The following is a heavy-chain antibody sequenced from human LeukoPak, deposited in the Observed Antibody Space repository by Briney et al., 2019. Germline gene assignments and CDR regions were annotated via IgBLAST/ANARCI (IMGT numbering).Heavy chain of an antibody. CDR1: GGTFSSYA. CDR3: AVIQLRSRADAFDI. CDR2: IIPILGIA. D-gene: IGHD5-18*01. J-gene: IGHJ3*02. Sequence: GASVKVSCKASGGTFSSYAISWVRQAPGQGLEWMGRIIPILGIANYAQKFQGRVTITADKSTSTAYMELSSLRSEDTAVYYCAVIQLRSRADAFDIWGQGTMVTVSS. V-gene: IGHV1-69*04.